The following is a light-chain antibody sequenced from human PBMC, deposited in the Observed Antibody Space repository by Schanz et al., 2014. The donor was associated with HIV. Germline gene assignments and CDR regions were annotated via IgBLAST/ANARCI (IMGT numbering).Light chain of an antibody. CDR1: SSNIGNNY. Sequence: QSVLTQPPSVSAAPGQKVTISCSGSSSNIGNNYVSWYQQLPGTAPKLLIYDNNKRPSGIPDRISGSKTGTSATLAINGLQTGDEADYYCATWDSALREVVFGGGTKLTVL. CDR3: ATWDSALREVV. CDR2: DNN. J-gene: IGLJ2*01. V-gene: IGLV1-51*01.